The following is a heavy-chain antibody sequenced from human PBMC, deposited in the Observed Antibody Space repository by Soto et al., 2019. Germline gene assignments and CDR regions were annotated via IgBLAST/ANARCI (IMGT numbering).Heavy chain of an antibody. V-gene: IGHV3-23*01. CDR3: ARGYMYAFDY. J-gene: IGHJ4*02. CDR1: GFTFSRFA. Sequence: EVQLLESGGGLVQPGGSLRLSCAVSGFTFSRFAMSWVRQAPGKGLEWVSIINSSGGTTYYADSVKGGFTISRDNSKNTLYLQMNSLRAEDTAVYYCARGYMYAFDYWGQGTLVTVSS. CDR2: INSSGGTT. D-gene: IGHD2-8*01.